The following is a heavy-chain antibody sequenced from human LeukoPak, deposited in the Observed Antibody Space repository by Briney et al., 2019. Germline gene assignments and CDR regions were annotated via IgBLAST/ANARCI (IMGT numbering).Heavy chain of an antibody. CDR2: VRPGDSAR. J-gene: IGHJ4*02. CDR3: AKSKSPYPMDYIFDF. CDR1: GFTFSNYP. D-gene: IGHD4-11*01. V-gene: IGHV3-48*01. Sequence: GGSLRLSCAAFGFTFSNYPMNWVRQAPGKGLEWVSNVRPGDSARSYADSVRGRFTISRDDAKNSLYLQMNSLRTDDAAVYYCAKSKSPYPMDYIFDFWGQGTLVTVSS.